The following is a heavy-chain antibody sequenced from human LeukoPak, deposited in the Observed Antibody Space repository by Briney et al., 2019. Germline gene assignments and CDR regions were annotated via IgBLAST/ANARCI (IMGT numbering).Heavy chain of an antibody. CDR1: GYTFTSYG. D-gene: IGHD3-22*01. V-gene: IGHV1-18*01. Sequence: ASVKVSCKASGYTFTSYGIIWVRQAPGQGLEWMGWISTYNGNTNYAQKIQGRVTMTTDTSTSTAYMELRKLRSDDTGVYYCARASRISRPMIVVVITSYYFDYWGQGTLVTVSS. J-gene: IGHJ4*02. CDR3: ARASRISRPMIVVVITSYYFDY. CDR2: ISTYNGNT.